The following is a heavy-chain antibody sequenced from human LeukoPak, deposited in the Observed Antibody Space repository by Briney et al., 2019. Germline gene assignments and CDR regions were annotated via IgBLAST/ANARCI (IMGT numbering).Heavy chain of an antibody. CDR3: TSIIAVSSYFDY. CDR1: GFTFGDYA. D-gene: IGHD6-19*01. J-gene: IGHJ4*02. V-gene: IGHV3-49*04. CDR2: IRSKAYGGTT. Sequence: PGGSLRLSCTASGFTFGDYAMSWVRQAPGKGLEWVGFIRSKAYGGTTEYAASVKGRFTISRDDSKSIAYLQMNSLKTEDTAVYYCTSIIAVSSYFDYWGQGTLVTVSS.